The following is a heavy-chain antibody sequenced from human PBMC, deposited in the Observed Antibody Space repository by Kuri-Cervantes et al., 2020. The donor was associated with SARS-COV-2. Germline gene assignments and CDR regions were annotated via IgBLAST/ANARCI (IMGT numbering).Heavy chain of an antibody. Sequence: GGSLRLSCAASGFTFSSYSINWVRQAPGKGLEWVSYISSSSSTIYYADSVKGRFTISRDNAKNSLYLQMNSLRAEDTAVYYCARDRGYSSSWPYYYYGMDVWGQGTTVTVSS. V-gene: IGHV3-48*01. CDR2: ISSSSSTI. J-gene: IGHJ6*02. CDR1: GFTFSSYS. CDR3: ARDRGYSSSWPYYYYGMDV. D-gene: IGHD6-13*01.